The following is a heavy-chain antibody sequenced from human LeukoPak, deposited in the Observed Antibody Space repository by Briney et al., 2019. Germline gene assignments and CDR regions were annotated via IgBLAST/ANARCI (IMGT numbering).Heavy chain of an antibody. Sequence: GASVKVSCKASGYTFTSYGISWVRQAPGQGLEWMGWISAYNGNTNYAQKLQGRVTMTTDTSTSTAYMELRSLRSDDTAVYYCASYDSSGYYYWFDPWGQGTLVTVSS. CDR2: ISAYNGNT. CDR1: GYTFTSYG. V-gene: IGHV1-18*01. J-gene: IGHJ5*02. D-gene: IGHD3-22*01. CDR3: ASYDSSGYYYWFDP.